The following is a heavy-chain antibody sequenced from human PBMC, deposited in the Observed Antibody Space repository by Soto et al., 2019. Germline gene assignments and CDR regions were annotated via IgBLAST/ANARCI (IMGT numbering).Heavy chain of an antibody. D-gene: IGHD3-22*01. Sequence: AETLSLTCTVSGGSISSYYWSWIRQPPGKGLEWLGDIYYSGSTNYNPSLKSRVTTSLDTSKNQFSLKLSSVTAADTAVYYCARGGSHDISGYSAPDAFDIWGQGTMVTVSS. J-gene: IGHJ3*02. CDR1: GGSISSYY. CDR3: ARGGSHDISGYSAPDAFDI. CDR2: IYYSGST. V-gene: IGHV4-59*01.